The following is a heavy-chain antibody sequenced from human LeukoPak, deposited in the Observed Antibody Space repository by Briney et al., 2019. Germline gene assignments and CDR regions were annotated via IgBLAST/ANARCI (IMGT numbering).Heavy chain of an antibody. Sequence: ASVKVSCKASGYTFIDYQMHWLRQAPGQGLEWMGWINPNNGGTNYAQKFQGGVTMTRDTSIRTAYMEVSSLRSDDTAVYYCAREWELNTQTDGMDVWGQGTSVTVSS. CDR2: INPNNGGT. CDR3: AREWELNTQTDGMDV. J-gene: IGHJ6*02. V-gene: IGHV1-2*02. CDR1: GYTFIDYQ. D-gene: IGHD1-26*01.